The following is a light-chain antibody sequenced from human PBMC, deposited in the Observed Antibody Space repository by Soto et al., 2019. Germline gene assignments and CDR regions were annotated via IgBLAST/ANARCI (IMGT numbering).Light chain of an antibody. Sequence: SYELTQPPSVSVSPGQTASITCSGDKLGDKYACWYQQKTGQSPVLVIYQESKRPSGIPERFSGSNSGNTATLTISGTQAMDEADYFCQAWDSSTVVFGGGTTLTVL. CDR2: QES. J-gene: IGLJ2*01. CDR3: QAWDSSTVV. V-gene: IGLV3-1*01. CDR1: KLGDKY.